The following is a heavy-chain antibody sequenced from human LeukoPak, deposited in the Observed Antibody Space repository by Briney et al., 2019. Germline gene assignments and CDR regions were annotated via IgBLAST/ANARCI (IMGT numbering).Heavy chain of an antibody. V-gene: IGHV1-18*04. CDR1: GYTFTGYY. Sequence: ASVKVSCKASGYTFTGYYMHWVRQAPGQGLEWMGWISAYSGKANYAPKFYGRVTMTTDTSTSTAYMELGSLTSDDTAVYYCARDLPFEGILEWLLEYWGQGTLVTVTS. CDR2: ISAYSGKA. J-gene: IGHJ1*01. D-gene: IGHD3-3*01. CDR3: ARDLPFEGILEWLLEY.